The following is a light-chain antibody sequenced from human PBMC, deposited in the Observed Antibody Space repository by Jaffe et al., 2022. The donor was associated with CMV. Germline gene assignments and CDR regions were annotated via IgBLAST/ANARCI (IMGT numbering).Light chain of an antibody. J-gene: IGKJ5*01. Sequence: EIVLTQSPATLSLSPGERATLSCRASQSVSSYLAWYQQKPGQAPRLLIYDASNRATGIPAKFSGSGSGTDFTLTIRSLEPEDFAVYYCQQRRNWPQVTFGQGTRLEI. CDR2: DAS. V-gene: IGKV3-11*01. CDR1: QSVSSY. CDR3: QQRRNWPQVT.